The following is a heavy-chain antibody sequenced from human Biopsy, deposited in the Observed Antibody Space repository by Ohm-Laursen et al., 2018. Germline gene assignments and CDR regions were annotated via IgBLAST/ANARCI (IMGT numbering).Heavy chain of an antibody. Sequence: ASVKVSCKVSGYTLTALSMHWVRQAPGGGLEWMGGFAPENGKTIYAQKFQGRITMTEDTSTDTAYMELSSLRSEDTAVYYCAADINVWNVNYWGQGTQVTVSS. CDR1: GYTLTALS. V-gene: IGHV1-24*01. CDR2: FAPENGKT. CDR3: AADINVWNVNY. D-gene: IGHD1-1*01. J-gene: IGHJ4*02.